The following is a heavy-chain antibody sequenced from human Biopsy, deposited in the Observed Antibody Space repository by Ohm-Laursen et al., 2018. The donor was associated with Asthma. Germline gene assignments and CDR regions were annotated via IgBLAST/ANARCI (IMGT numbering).Heavy chain of an antibody. CDR3: ARASYDILTGYYNYFDY. CDR1: GYAFTAYY. CDR2: IIPIFGTA. Sequence: SSVKVSCKASGYAFTAYYIHWVRQAPGQGLEWMGGIIPIFGTANYAQKFQGRVTITADESTSTAYMELSSLRSEDTAVYYCARASYDILTGYYNYFDYWGQGTLVTVSS. J-gene: IGHJ4*02. V-gene: IGHV1-69*01. D-gene: IGHD3-9*01.